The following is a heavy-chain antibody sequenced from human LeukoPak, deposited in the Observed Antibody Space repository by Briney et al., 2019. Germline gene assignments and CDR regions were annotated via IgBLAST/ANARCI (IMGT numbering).Heavy chain of an antibody. CDR2: LNPSSGDG. V-gene: IGHV1-8*01. D-gene: IGHD3-22*01. CDR1: GSTFTCYS. J-gene: IGHJ4*02. Sequence: ASVTVSCKAAGSTFTCYSITLVLLRKGQGLEWMGWLNPSSGDGSYSYAFQGRVPITRNTSICTAYMELSRQSSEATAVDYCARAHDYVSSGNNYWGQGTLVTVSS. CDR3: ARAHDYVSSGNNY.